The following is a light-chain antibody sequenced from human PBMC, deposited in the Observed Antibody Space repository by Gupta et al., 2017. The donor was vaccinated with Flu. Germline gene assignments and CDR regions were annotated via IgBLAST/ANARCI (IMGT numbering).Light chain of an antibody. J-gene: IGKJ2*01. V-gene: IGKV3-20*01. CDR3: QHDGSSHI. CDR1: QGVSSN. CDR2: GAS. Sequence: PRPLSSAPRGRTTPSCCGHRQGVSSNLEWYQQRPGQSPRLIIYGASSSATGGPDRFSGSGYGTDFTLTSSRRQSEDFAVYYGQHDGSSHIFGQGTKVEIK.